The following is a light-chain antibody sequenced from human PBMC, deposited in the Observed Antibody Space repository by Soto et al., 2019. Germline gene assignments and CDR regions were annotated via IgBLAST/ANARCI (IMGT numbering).Light chain of an antibody. J-gene: IGKJ4*01. V-gene: IGKV1-39*01. CDR3: QQSYSTPLT. Sequence: IQMTQSPSSLSASVGDRVTITCRASQSISSYLNWYQQKPGKAPKLLIYAAPSLHSGVPSRFSGSGSGTDFTLTISSLQPEDFATYYCQQSYSTPLTFGGGTKVDIK. CDR1: QSISSY. CDR2: AAP.